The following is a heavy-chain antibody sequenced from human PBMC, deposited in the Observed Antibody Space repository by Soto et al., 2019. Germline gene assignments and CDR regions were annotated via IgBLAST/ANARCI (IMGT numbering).Heavy chain of an antibody. CDR1: GYTFTSYG. CDR2: ISAYNGNT. Sequence: QVRLVQSGAEVKKPGASVKVSCKASGYTFTSYGISWVRQAPGQGLEWMGWISAYNGNTNYAQKLQGRVTMTTDTSTSTAYMELRSLRSDDTAVYYYARDLASYDSSGYYYVNWFDPWGQGTLVTVSS. V-gene: IGHV1-18*01. J-gene: IGHJ5*02. D-gene: IGHD3-22*01. CDR3: ARDLASYDSSGYYYVNWFDP.